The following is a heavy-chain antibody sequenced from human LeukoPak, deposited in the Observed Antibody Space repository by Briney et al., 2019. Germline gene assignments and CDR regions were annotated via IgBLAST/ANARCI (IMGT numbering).Heavy chain of an antibody. Sequence: PSETLSLTCAVYGGSFSGYYWSWSRQPPGKGLEWMGEISHSESTNYNLSLKSRVTISVDTSKNQFSLKLSSVTAADTAVYYCARNGEPTVTSFDYWGQGTLVTVSS. V-gene: IGHV4-34*01. J-gene: IGHJ4*02. D-gene: IGHD4-17*01. CDR1: GGSFSGYY. CDR3: ARNGEPTVTSFDY. CDR2: ISHSEST.